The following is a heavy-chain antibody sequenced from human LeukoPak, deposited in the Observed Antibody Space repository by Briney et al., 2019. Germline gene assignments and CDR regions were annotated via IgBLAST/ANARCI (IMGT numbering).Heavy chain of an antibody. CDR3: ARDPSFDL. V-gene: IGHV3-53*01. Sequence: GGSLRLSCVVSGLTFSNYWMSWVRQAPGKGLEWVSVIYSGGSTYYADSVKGRFTISRDNTKNTLYLQMNSLRAEDTAVYYCARDPSFDLWGRGTLVTVSS. CDR1: GLTFSNYW. J-gene: IGHJ2*01. CDR2: IYSGGST.